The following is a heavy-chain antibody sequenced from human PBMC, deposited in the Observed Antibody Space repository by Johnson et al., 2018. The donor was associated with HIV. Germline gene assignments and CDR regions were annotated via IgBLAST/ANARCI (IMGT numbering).Heavy chain of an antibody. CDR3: ARAPPYYGGYSVSDAFEI. J-gene: IGHJ3*02. D-gene: IGHD3-22*01. Sequence: QVQLVESGGGVVQPGRSLRLSCAASGFTFSSYAMHWVRQAPGKGLEWVAVISHDGTNKYYTESVKGRFTISRDNSKNTLYVQMNSLRGEDTAVYYCARAPPYYGGYSVSDAFEIWGQGTMVSVSS. CDR1: GFTFSSYA. V-gene: IGHV3-30-3*01. CDR2: ISHDGTNK.